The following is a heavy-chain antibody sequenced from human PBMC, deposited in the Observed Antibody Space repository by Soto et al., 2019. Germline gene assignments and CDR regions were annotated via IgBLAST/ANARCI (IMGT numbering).Heavy chain of an antibody. CDR2: ISYDGSNK. J-gene: IGHJ4*02. CDR1: GFTFSSYA. Sequence: ESGGGVVQPGRSLRLSCAASGFTFSSYAMHWVPQAPGRGLEWVAVISYDGSNKYYADSVKGRFTISRDNSKNTLYLQMNSLRAEDTAVYYCAREDTAMVWNFDYWGQGTLVTVSS. CDR3: AREDTAMVWNFDY. D-gene: IGHD5-18*01. V-gene: IGHV3-30-3*01.